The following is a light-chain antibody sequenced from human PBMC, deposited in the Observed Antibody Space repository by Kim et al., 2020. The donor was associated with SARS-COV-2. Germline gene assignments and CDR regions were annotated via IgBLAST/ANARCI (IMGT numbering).Light chain of an antibody. V-gene: IGLV2-18*02. Sequence: GQSVTISCTGTSSDVGRYNRVSWYQQPPGTAPKLIIYEVTKRPSGVPDRFSGSKSGNVASLTISGLRAEDEADYYCNSYTSTYRYVFGSGTKVTVL. J-gene: IGLJ1*01. CDR1: SSDVGRYNR. CDR3: NSYTSTYRYV. CDR2: EVT.